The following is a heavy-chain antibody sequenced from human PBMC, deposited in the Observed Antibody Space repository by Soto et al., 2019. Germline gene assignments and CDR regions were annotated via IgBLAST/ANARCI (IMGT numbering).Heavy chain of an antibody. V-gene: IGHV5-51*01. J-gene: IGHJ4*01. Sequence: GESLKISCQASGYTFINNWIGWVRQKPGKGLEWLGIIYPGLYETRYSPSFRGHVTISVDKTLNTAYLQWDSLKASDTAMYYCARPLINYGDFRHYSYWGQGTQVTDSS. CDR3: ARPLINYGDFRHYSY. CDR1: GYTFINNW. D-gene: IGHD4-17*01. CDR2: IYPGLYET.